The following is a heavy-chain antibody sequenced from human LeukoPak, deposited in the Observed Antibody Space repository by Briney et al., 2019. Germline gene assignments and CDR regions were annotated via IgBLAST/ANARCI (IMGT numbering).Heavy chain of an antibody. CDR2: ISSRSTTI. CDR3: ARVYHYYDSSGYSFFDY. J-gene: IGHJ4*02. V-gene: IGHV3-48*02. Sequence: GGSLRLSCAASEFTFSTYGMNWVRQAPGKGLEWVSYISSRSTTIYYVDSVKGRFTISRDNAKNSLYLQMNSLRDEDTAVYFCARVYHYYDSSGYSFFDYWGQGTLVTVSS. D-gene: IGHD3-22*01. CDR1: EFTFSTYG.